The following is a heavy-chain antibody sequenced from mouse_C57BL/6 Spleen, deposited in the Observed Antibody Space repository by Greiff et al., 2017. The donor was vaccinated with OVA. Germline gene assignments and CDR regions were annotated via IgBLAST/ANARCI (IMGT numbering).Heavy chain of an antibody. CDR2: IYPGDGGT. CDR3: ARGGDYEGYVDV. J-gene: IGHJ1*03. D-gene: IGHD2-4*01. V-gene: IGHV1-82*01. Sequence: VQLQQPGPELVKPGASVKISCKASGYAFSSSWMNWVKQRPGKGLEWIGRIYPGDGGTNYNGKFKGKATLTADKSSSTAYMQLSSLTSEDSAVDFCARGGDYEGYVDVWGTGTTVTVSS. CDR1: GYAFSSSW.